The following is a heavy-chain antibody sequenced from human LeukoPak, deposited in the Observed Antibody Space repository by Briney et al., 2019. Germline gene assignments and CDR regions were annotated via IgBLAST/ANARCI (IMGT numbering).Heavy chain of an antibody. Sequence: GGSLRLSCSASGFTFSNYGMNWVRQAPGKGLEWVSVIYSGGYTYYADSVKGRFTISRDSSKNTLYLQMNSLRAEDTAVYYCAKTGNPATGDYWGQGTLVTVSS. CDR3: AKTGNPATGDY. V-gene: IGHV3-53*01. J-gene: IGHJ4*02. CDR1: GFTFSNYG. D-gene: IGHD1-1*01. CDR2: IYSGGYT.